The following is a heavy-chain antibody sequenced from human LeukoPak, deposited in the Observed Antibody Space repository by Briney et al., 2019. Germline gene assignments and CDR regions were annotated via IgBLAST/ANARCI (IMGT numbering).Heavy chain of an antibody. V-gene: IGHV3-43*01. D-gene: IGHD3-16*01. J-gene: IGHJ3*02. CDR3: AKDTDGETFGAFDI. CDR2: ISWDGGST. CDR1: GFTFDDYT. Sequence: PGGSLRLSCAASGFTFDDYTMHWVRQAPGKGLEWVSLISWDGGSTYYADSVKGRFTISRDNSKNSLYLQMNSLRTEDTALYYCAKDTDGETFGAFDIWGQGTMVTVSS.